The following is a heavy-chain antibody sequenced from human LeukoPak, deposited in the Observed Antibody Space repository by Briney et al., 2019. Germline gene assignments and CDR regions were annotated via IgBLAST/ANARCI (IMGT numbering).Heavy chain of an antibody. CDR1: GFTFSSYW. Sequence: GGSLRLSCAASGFTFSSYWMHWVRQAPGKGLVWVSRINSDGSSTSYADSVKGRSTISRDNAKNTLYLQMNSLRAEDTAVYYCARAPPEGSSYMDVWGKGTTVTFSS. V-gene: IGHV3-74*01. CDR2: INSDGSST. CDR3: ARAPPEGSSYMDV. J-gene: IGHJ6*03. D-gene: IGHD1-14*01.